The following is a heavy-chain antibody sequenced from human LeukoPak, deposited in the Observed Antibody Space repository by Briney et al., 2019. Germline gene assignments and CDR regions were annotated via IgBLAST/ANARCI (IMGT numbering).Heavy chain of an antibody. J-gene: IGHJ6*04. CDR2: IIPIFGTA. CDR3: ARASGYDYVKPTHLDYYYYGMDV. CDR1: GGTFSSYA. V-gene: IGHV1-69*06. Sequence: SVKVSCKASGGTFSSYAISWVRQAPGQGLEWMGGIIPIFGTANYAQKFQGRVTITADKSTSTDYMELSSLRSEDTAVYYCARASGYDYVKPTHLDYYYYGMDVWGKGTTVTVSS. D-gene: IGHD5-12*01.